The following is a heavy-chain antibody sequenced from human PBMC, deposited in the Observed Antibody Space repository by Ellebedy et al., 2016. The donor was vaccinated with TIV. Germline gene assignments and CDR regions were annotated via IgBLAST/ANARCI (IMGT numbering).Heavy chain of an antibody. CDR1: GDSVTTYY. Sequence: MPSETLSLTCTVSGDSVTTYYWSRIRQSPGKGLEWIGYIYYSGSINYNPSLKSRVTISVDTSKNQFSLKLSSVTAAYTAVYYCARVVGGELTTFDPWGHGTLVTVSS. CDR3: ARVVGGELTTFDP. J-gene: IGHJ5*02. V-gene: IGHV4-59*02. D-gene: IGHD4/OR15-4a*01. CDR2: IYYSGSI.